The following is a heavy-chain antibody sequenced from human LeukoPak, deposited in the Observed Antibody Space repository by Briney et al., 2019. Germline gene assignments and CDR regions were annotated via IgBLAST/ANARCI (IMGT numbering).Heavy chain of an antibody. CDR2: INPSGGST. D-gene: IGHD2-2*02. V-gene: IGHV1-46*01. Sequence: ASVKVSCKASGYTFTSYYMHWVRQAPGQGLEWMGIINPSGGSTSYAQKLQGRVTMTTDTSTSTAYMELRSLRSDDTAVYYCARRADIVVVPAAIFYYYYYMDVWGKGTTVTVSS. CDR3: ARRADIVVVPAAIFYYYYYMDV. J-gene: IGHJ6*03. CDR1: GYTFTSYY.